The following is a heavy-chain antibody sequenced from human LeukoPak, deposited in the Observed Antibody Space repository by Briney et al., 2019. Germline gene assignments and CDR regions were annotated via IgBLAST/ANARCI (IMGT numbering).Heavy chain of an antibody. Sequence: PGGSLRLSCAASGFTFSSYGMHWVRQASGKGLEWVGRIRSTANGYATAYAASVKGRLTISRDDSKNTAYLQMDSLKTEDTAVYYCTGNYYGSGSYADFDYWGQGTLVTVSS. J-gene: IGHJ4*02. V-gene: IGHV3-73*01. D-gene: IGHD3-10*01. CDR2: IRSTANGYAT. CDR1: GFTFSSYG. CDR3: TGNYYGSGSYADFDY.